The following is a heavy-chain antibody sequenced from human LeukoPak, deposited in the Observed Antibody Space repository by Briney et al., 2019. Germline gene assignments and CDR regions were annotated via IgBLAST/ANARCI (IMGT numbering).Heavy chain of an antibody. CDR2: INPNSGGT. Sequence: GASVTVSCKASGYTFTGYYMHWVRQAPGQGLEWMGWINPNSGGTNYAQEFQGRVTMTRDTSISTAYMELSRLRSDDTAVYYCARVGIQQLVGPFGYWGQGTLVTVSS. CDR3: ARVGIQQLVGPFGY. J-gene: IGHJ4*02. D-gene: IGHD6-13*01. CDR1: GYTFTGYY. V-gene: IGHV1-2*02.